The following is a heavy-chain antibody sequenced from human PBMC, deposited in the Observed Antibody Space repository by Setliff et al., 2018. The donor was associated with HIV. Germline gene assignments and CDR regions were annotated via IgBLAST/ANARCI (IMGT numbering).Heavy chain of an antibody. Sequence: GGSLRLSCAASGSTFSDYGMHWVRQAPGKGLEWVAVIWYDGSEKHYADSVKGRFTISRDNAKNSLYLQMNSLRAEDTAVYYCARDCRVGWVFTYGMDVWGQGTLVTVSS. D-gene: IGHD6-13*01. CDR1: GSTFSDYG. J-gene: IGHJ6*02. CDR3: ARDCRVGWVFTYGMDV. V-gene: IGHV3-33*01. CDR2: IWYDGSEK.